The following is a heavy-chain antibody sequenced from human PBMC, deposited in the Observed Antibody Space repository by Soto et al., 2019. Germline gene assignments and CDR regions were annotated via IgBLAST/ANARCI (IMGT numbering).Heavy chain of an antibody. CDR3: ARDRSVVGPAAIPYVDV. D-gene: IGHD2-2*01. V-gene: IGHV3-7*03. Sequence: EVQLVESGGGLVQPGESLTLSCAAPGFNFNTYLMGWVRQAPGKGLEWVANIKHDGSQKYYGDSVRGRFTISRDNANNSLYLHMNSVRAEGAAVYFCARDRSVVGPAAIPYVDVWGQGTTVTVSS. J-gene: IGHJ6*02. CDR2: IKHDGSQK. CDR1: GFNFNTYL.